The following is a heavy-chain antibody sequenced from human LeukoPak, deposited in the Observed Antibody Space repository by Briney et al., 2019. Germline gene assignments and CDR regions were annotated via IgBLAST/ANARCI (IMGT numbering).Heavy chain of an antibody. J-gene: IGHJ4*02. CDR1: GGSISSSSYY. V-gene: IGHV4-39*07. CDR3: ARDLLYSYGATAPGDY. D-gene: IGHD5-18*01. Sequence: SETLSLTCTVSGGSISSSSYYWGWIRQPPGKGLEWIGSIYYSGSTYYNPSLKSRVTISVDTSKNQFSLKLSSVTAADTAVYYCARDLLYSYGATAPGDYWGQGTLVTVSS. CDR2: IYYSGST.